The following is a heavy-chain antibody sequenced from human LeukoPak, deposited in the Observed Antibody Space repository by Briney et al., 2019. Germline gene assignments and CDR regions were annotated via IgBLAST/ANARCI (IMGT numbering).Heavy chain of an antibody. V-gene: IGHV3-7*01. J-gene: IGHJ4*02. Sequence: GGSLRLSCAASGFTFSSYWMSWVRQAPGKGLEWVANIKQDGGEKYYVDSVKGRFTISTDNAKNSLYLQMNSLRAEDTAVYYCARRYCSSTSCYPHFDYWGQGTLVTVSS. CDR1: GFTFSSYW. CDR3: ARRYCSSTSCYPHFDY. CDR2: IKQDGGEK. D-gene: IGHD2-2*01.